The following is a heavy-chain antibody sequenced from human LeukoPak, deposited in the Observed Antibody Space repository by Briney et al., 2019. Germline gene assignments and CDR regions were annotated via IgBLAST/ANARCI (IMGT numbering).Heavy chain of an antibody. Sequence: SETLSLTCAVSGHSISSDYYWGGIRQPPGKGLEWIGSIYHSGSTYYNPSLKSRVTILVDTSKNQFSLKLSSVTAADTAVYYCARAYRTIDYWGQGTLVTVSS. D-gene: IGHD1/OR15-1a*01. V-gene: IGHV4-38-2*01. CDR1: GHSISSDYY. CDR2: IYHSGST. J-gene: IGHJ4*02. CDR3: ARAYRTIDY.